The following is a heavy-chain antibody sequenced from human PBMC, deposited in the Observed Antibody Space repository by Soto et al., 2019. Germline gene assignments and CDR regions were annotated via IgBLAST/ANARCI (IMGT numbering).Heavy chain of an antibody. V-gene: IGHV3-30-3*01. J-gene: IGHJ6*02. D-gene: IGHD3-22*01. CDR1: GFTFSSYA. Sequence: GGSLRLSCAASGFTFSSYAMSWVRQAPGKGLEWVAVISYDGSNKYYADSVKGRFTISRDNSKNTLYLQMNSLRAEDTAVYYCARGGITMIVVVIENYYYGMDVWGQGTTVTVSS. CDR3: ARGGITMIVVVIENYYYGMDV. CDR2: ISYDGSNK.